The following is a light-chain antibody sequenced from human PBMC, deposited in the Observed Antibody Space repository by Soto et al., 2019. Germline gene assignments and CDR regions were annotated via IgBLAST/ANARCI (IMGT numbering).Light chain of an antibody. CDR3: QQYNNWPPWT. CDR2: GAS. V-gene: IGKV3-15*01. CDR1: QSVSSN. J-gene: IGKJ1*01. Sequence: EIVMTQSPATLSVSPGERATLSCRASQSVSSNFACYQQKPGQAPRLLIYGASTRATGIPARFSGSGSGTEFNRTISSLQSEDFAVYYCQQYNNWPPWTFGQGTKVEI.